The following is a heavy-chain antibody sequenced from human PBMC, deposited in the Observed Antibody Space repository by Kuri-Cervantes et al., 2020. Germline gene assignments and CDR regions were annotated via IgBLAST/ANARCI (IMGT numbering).Heavy chain of an antibody. Sequence: GGSLRLSCAASGFTFRNYAMHWVRQAPGKGLEWVAVISYDGSNKYYADSVKGRFTISRDNARNSLYLQMNSLRAEDTALYYCAKDIAAGGYDFWSGYYFCAFDMWGQGTMVTVSS. D-gene: IGHD3-3*01. CDR1: GFTFRNYA. CDR3: AKDIAAGGYDFWSGYYFCAFDM. V-gene: IGHV3-30-3*01. J-gene: IGHJ3*02. CDR2: ISYDGSNK.